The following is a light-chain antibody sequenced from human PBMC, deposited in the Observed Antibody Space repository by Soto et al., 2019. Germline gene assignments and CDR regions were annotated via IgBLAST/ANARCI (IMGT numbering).Light chain of an antibody. J-gene: IGLJ2*01. CDR1: SSNIGSHT. Sequence: QSVLTQPPSASGTPGQTIAISCSGGSSNIGSHTVNWYQQLPGTAPRLLIYSNTQRPSGVPDRFSGSKSGTSASLAISGLQSEYEGDYYCAAWDDSLNGVVFRGGTKVTVL. CDR2: SNT. CDR3: AAWDDSLNGVV. V-gene: IGLV1-44*01.